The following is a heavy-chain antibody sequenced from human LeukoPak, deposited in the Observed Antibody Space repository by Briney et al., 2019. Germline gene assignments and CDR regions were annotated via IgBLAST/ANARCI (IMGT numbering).Heavy chain of an antibody. CDR1: GGSISSRNW. J-gene: IGHJ3*02. CDR3: ARVHDYVWGSYQGAFDI. Sequence: SETLSLTCAVSGGSISSRNWWSWVRQPPGKGLEWIGEIYHSGSTNYNPSLKSRVTMSVDQSKNHFSLKLNSVTAADTAVYYCARVHDYVWGSYQGAFDIWGQGTMVTVSS. CDR2: IYHSGST. D-gene: IGHD3-16*01. V-gene: IGHV4-4*02.